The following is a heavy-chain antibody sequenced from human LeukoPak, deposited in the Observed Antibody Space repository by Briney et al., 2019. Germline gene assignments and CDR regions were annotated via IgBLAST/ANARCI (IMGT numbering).Heavy chain of an antibody. CDR3: ARNRGSSSSEALDY. J-gene: IGHJ4*02. V-gene: IGHV3-21*01. D-gene: IGHD6-6*01. CDR2: ISSSSSYI. Sequence: PGRSLRLSCAASGFTFSSYAMHWVRQAPGKGLEWVSSISSSSSYIYYPDSVKGRFTISRDNAKNSLFLQMNSLRVEDTAVYYCARNRGSSSSEALDYWGQGTLVTVSS. CDR1: GFTFSSYA.